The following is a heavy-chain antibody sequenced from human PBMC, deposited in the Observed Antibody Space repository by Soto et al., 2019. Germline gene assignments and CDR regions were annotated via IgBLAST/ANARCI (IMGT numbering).Heavy chain of an antibody. V-gene: IGHV2-5*02. CDR2: IYWDDDK. D-gene: IGHD2-8*01. J-gene: IGHJ5*01. CDR1: GFSLTTRAVG. CDR3: AHKVIYCPTTDCLTWCDS. Sequence: QITLKESGPPLVKPTETLTLTCTFSGFSLTTRAVGVGWIRQPPGKALEWLALIYWDDDKRYSPSLEGRLTVTMDTSKNQVVLTMTNMDPVDTATYFCAHKVIYCPTTDCLTWCDSRGQGTLVTVSS.